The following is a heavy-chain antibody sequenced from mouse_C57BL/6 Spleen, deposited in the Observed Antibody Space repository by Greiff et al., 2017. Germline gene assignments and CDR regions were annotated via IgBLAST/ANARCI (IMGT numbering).Heavy chain of an antibody. CDR1: GYTFTDYE. Sequence: QVQLQQSGAELVRPGASVTLSCKASGYTFTDYEMHWVKQTPVHGLEWIGAIDPETGGTAYNQKFKGKAILTADKSSSTAYMELRSLTSEDSAVYYCTREDSDGYSPWFACWGQGTLVTVSA. D-gene: IGHD2-3*01. V-gene: IGHV1-15*01. J-gene: IGHJ3*01. CDR3: TREDSDGYSPWFAC. CDR2: IDPETGGT.